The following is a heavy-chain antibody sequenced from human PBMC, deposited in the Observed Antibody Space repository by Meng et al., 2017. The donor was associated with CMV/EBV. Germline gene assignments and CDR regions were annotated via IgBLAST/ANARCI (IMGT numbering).Heavy chain of an antibody. CDR1: GFTFSTYS. CDR3: ASRTAVAEFDY. Sequence: GGSLRLSCAASGFTFSTYSMNWVRQAPGKGLEWVSYITSGSSSTYYADSVKGRFSISRDNGKNSLSLHMTSLRGEDTAVYYCASRTAVAEFDYWGQGTLVTVSS. D-gene: IGHD6-19*01. J-gene: IGHJ4*02. CDR2: ITSGSSST. V-gene: IGHV3-48*04.